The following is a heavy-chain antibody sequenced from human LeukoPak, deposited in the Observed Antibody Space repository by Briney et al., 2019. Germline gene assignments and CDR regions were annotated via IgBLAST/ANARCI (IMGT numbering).Heavy chain of an antibody. J-gene: IGHJ1*01. V-gene: IGHV3-30*03. D-gene: IGHD1-26*01. CDR2: ISYDGSNK. CDR3: ARGPARELPTRYFQH. CDR1: GFTFSSYG. Sequence: GRSLRLSCAASGFTFSSYGMHWVRQAPGKGLEWVAVISYDGSNKYYADSVKGRFTISRDNSKNTLYLQMNSLRAEDTAVYYCARGPARELPTRYFQHWGQGTLVTVSS.